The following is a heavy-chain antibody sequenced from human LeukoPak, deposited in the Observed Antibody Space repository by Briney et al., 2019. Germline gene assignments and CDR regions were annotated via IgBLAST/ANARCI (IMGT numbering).Heavy chain of an antibody. CDR1: GGSFSGYC. CDR3: ARGRPELPRLYCEFDY. J-gene: IGHJ4*02. V-gene: IGHV4-34*01. Sequence: PSETLSLTCAVYGGSFSGYCWSWIRQPPGKGLEWIGEINHSGSTNYNPSLKSRVTISVDTSKNQFSLKLSSVTAADTAVYYCARGRPELPRLYCEFDYWGQGTLVTVSS. D-gene: IGHD1-7*01. CDR2: INHSGST.